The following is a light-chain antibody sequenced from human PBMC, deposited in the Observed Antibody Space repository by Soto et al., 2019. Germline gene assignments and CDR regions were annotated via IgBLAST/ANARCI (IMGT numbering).Light chain of an antibody. CDR2: EVS. CDR1: NSDVGSYNL. V-gene: IGLV2-23*02. J-gene: IGLJ1*01. CDR3: CSYAGSRTYV. Sequence: QSALTQPASVSGSPGQSITISCTGTNSDVGSYNLVSWYQQHPGKAPKVMIYEVSKRPSGVPNRFSGSKSGNTASLTISGLQAEDEADYYCCSYAGSRTYVFGTGTKVTVL.